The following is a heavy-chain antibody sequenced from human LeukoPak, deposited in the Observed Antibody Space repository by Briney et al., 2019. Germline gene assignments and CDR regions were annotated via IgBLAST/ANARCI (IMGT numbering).Heavy chain of an antibody. CDR1: GYTFTSYY. J-gene: IGHJ4*02. V-gene: IGHV1-46*01. CDR3: ARVSRDYYDSSGYYKLLDY. Sequence: ASVKVSCKASGYTFTSYYMHWVRQAPGQGLEWMGIINPSGGSTSYAQKFQGRVTMTRDTSTSTVYMELNSLRSEDTAVYYCARVSRDYYDSSGYYKLLDYWGQGTLVTVSS. D-gene: IGHD3-22*01. CDR2: INPSGGST.